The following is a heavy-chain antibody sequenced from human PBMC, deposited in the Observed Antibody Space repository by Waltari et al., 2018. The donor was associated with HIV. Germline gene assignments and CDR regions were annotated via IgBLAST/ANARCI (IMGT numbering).Heavy chain of an antibody. CDR1: GFIVSDNY. V-gene: IGHV3-53*01. Sequence: EVQLVESGGNLTRPGGSLRLSCVGSGFIVSDNYMSWVRQAPGKGRWLVSVLYSNGNTLYGGSVKGRFTIFRDNSKNTLYLQMNTLRVDDTAVYYCARMQRFYGSEQSRYFYFGMDVWGQGTTVTVSS. J-gene: IGHJ6*02. CDR2: LYSNGNT. D-gene: IGHD3-16*02. CDR3: ARMQRFYGSEQSRYFYFGMDV.